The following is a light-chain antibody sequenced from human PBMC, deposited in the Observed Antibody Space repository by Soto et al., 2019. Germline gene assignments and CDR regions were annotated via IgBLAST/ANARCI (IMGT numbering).Light chain of an antibody. Sequence: QSVLTQPPSASGAPGQRVTISCSGSSSNVGSNTVSWYQQFPGTAPKLLIYDDNKRPSGIPDRFSGSKSGTSATLGITGFQTGDEADYYCGSWDSSLSAYVFGTGTKLTVL. CDR3: GSWDSSLSAYV. V-gene: IGLV1-51*01. CDR1: SSNVGSNT. CDR2: DDN. J-gene: IGLJ1*01.